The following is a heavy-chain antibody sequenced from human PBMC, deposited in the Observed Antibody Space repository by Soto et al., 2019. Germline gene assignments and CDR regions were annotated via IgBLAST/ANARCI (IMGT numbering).Heavy chain of an antibody. Sequence: GGSLRLSCAASGFTFDDYTMHWVRQAPGKGLEWVSLISWDGGSTYYADSVKGRFTISRDNSKNSLYLQMNSLRTEDTALYYCAKDIGGRGSSSSPWFDPWGQGTLVTVSS. CDR3: AKDIGGRGSSSSPWFDP. J-gene: IGHJ5*02. D-gene: IGHD6-6*01. CDR1: GFTFDDYT. V-gene: IGHV3-43*01. CDR2: ISWDGGST.